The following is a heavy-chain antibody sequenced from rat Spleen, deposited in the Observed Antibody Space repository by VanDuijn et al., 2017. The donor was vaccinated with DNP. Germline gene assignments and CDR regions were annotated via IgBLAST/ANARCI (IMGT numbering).Heavy chain of an antibody. D-gene: IGHD1-3*01. J-gene: IGHJ4*01. CDR1: DYSITSGYG. CDR2: INSAGST. CDR3: ARSFSAWAMDA. Sequence: EVQLQESGPGLVKPSQSLSLTCSVTDYSITSGYGWNWIRKFPGNKLEWMGYINSAGSTNYNPPLKSQISITRDTSKNQFFLQLTSVTTEDTATYYCARSFSAWAMDAWVQGASVTVSS. V-gene: IGHV3-3*01.